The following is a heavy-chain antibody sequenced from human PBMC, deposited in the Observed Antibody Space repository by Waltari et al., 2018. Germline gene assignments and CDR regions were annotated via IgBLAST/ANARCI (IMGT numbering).Heavy chain of an antibody. CDR2: IYTSGST. D-gene: IGHD2-15*01. V-gene: IGHV4-4*07. CDR3: ARDHYCSGGACYPGGSAFDI. Sequence: QVLLQESGPGLVKPSETLSLTCTVSAGSISGYYWNWIRQPTGKGLEWIGRIYTSGSTNYSPSLKSRVTISINASNNQFSLKLSSVTAADTAVYYCARDHYCSGGACYPGGSAFDIWGQGTMVTVSS. J-gene: IGHJ3*02. CDR1: AGSISGYY.